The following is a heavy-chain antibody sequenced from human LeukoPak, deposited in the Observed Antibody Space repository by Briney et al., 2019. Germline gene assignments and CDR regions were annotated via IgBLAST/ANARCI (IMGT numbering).Heavy chain of an antibody. CDR3: ARDAHDYRGYYYYHYMDV. CDR2: ISYDGSNR. J-gene: IGHJ6*03. CDR1: GFTFSSYA. V-gene: IGHV3-30*04. Sequence: PGTSLRLSCADSGFTFSSYAIHWVRQAPGKGLEWVAAISYDGSNRYYAESVKGRFTISRDNATNSLYLQMNSLRAEDTAVYYCARDAHDYRGYYYYHYMDVWGKGTTVTVSS. D-gene: IGHD4-11*01.